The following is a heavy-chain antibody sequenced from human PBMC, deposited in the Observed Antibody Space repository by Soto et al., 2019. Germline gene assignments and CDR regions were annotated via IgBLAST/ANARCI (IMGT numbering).Heavy chain of an antibody. Sequence: QVQLVQSGAEVKKPGSSVKVSCKASGGTFSRYSITWVRQAPGHGLEWIGRIIPIFGIASYAQKFQGRVMITADESTSTAYTELSSLRADDTSVYYCAREDRDRETGLVPAAIDGMDVWGQGTTVTVSS. V-gene: IGHV1-69*08. CDR1: GGTFSRYS. J-gene: IGHJ6*02. D-gene: IGHD2-2*01. CDR3: AREDRDRETGLVPAAIDGMDV. CDR2: IIPIFGIA.